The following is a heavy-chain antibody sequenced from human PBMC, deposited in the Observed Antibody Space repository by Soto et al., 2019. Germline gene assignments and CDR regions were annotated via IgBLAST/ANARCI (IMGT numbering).Heavy chain of an antibody. Sequence: ASVKVSCKASGYTFTSYDINWVRQATGQGLEWMGWMNPNRGNTGYAQKFQGRVTMTRNTSISTAYMELGSLRSEDTDVYYCAGGPDNVVVPAANDYWGQGTLVTVSS. CDR2: MNPNRGNT. CDR3: AGGPDNVVVPAANDY. J-gene: IGHJ4*02. D-gene: IGHD2-2*01. CDR1: GYTFTSYD. V-gene: IGHV1-8*01.